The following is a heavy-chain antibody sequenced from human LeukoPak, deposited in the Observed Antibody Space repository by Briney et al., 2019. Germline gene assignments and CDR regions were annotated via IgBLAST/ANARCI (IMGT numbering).Heavy chain of an antibody. CDR3: ARARAGWFDP. Sequence: SETLSLTRTVSGGSISSGSYYWSWIRQPAGKGLEWIGRIYTSGSTNYNPSLKSRVTISVDTSKNQFSLKLSSVTAADTAVYYCARARAGWFDPWGQGTLVTVSS. J-gene: IGHJ5*02. CDR2: IYTSGST. CDR1: GGSISSGSYY. V-gene: IGHV4-61*02. D-gene: IGHD6-19*01.